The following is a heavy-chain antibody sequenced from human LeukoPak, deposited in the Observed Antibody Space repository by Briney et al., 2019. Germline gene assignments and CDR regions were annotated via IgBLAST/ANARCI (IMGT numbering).Heavy chain of an antibody. CDR3: ASEYSSGLYYFDY. Sequence: ASVKVSCKASRYTVTSYEIHWVQQATGQGLEWMGWMNPNSGNTGNEQKFQGRVTMTGDTSTDTAYMELSSLRSEDTDVYYCASEYSSGLYYFDYWGQGTLVTVSS. D-gene: IGHD3-22*01. CDR2: MNPNSGNT. CDR1: RYTVTSYE. J-gene: IGHJ4*02. V-gene: IGHV1-8*01.